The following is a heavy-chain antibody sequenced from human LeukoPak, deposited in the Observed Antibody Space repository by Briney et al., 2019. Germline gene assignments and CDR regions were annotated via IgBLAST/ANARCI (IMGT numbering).Heavy chain of an antibody. V-gene: IGHV3-7*03. CDR2: TKQDGSEK. Sequence: GGSLRLSCAASGFTFSSYWMSWVRQAPGKGLEWVANTKQDGSEKYYVDSVKGRFTISRDNAKNSLYLQMNSLRAEDTAVYYCARDLQQPVFGNYYSYGMDVWGQGTTVTVSS. J-gene: IGHJ6*02. CDR1: GFTFSSYW. CDR3: ARDLQQPVFGNYYSYGMDV. D-gene: IGHD6-13*01.